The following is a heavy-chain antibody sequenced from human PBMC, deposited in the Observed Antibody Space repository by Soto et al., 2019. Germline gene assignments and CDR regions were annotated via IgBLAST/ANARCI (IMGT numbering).Heavy chain of an antibody. D-gene: IGHD6-13*01. CDR2: IRSKASNYAT. J-gene: IGHJ4*02. V-gene: IGHV3-73*01. Sequence: EVQLVESGGGLVQPGGSMRLSCAASGFSFSVSSMHWVRQASGKGLEWLGRIRSKASNYATTYSESVRGRFIISRDDSQDTMFLQMNSLRIEDTAMYYCAIEAAGFGHWGQGTLVTVSS. CDR1: GFSFSVSS. CDR3: AIEAAGFGH.